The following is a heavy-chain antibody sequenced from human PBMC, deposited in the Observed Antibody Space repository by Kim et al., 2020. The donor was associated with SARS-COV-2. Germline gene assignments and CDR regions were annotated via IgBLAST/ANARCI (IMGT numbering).Heavy chain of an antibody. V-gene: IGHV3-15*01. Sequence: GGSLRLSCAASGFTFSNAWMSWVRQAPGKGLEWVGRIKSKTDGGTTDYAAPVKGRFTISRDDSKNTLYLQMNSLKTEDTAVYYCTGKGSSGYYFLDYYYYGMDVWGQGTTVTVSS. CDR1: GFTFSNAW. CDR3: TGKGSSGYYFLDYYYYGMDV. CDR2: IKSKTDGGTT. D-gene: IGHD3-22*01. J-gene: IGHJ6*02.